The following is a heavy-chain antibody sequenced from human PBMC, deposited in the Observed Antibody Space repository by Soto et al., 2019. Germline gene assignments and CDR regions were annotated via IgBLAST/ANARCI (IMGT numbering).Heavy chain of an antibody. CDR3: ARGGVVVAASPYYYYGMDV. V-gene: IGHV1-69*06. Sequence: VKVSCKASGGTFSSYAISWVRQAPGQGLEWMGGIIPIFGTANYAQKFQGRVTITADKSTSTAYMELSSLRSEDTAVYYCARGGVVVAASPYYYYGMDVWGQGTTVTVSS. D-gene: IGHD2-15*01. J-gene: IGHJ6*02. CDR2: IIPIFGTA. CDR1: GGTFSSYA.